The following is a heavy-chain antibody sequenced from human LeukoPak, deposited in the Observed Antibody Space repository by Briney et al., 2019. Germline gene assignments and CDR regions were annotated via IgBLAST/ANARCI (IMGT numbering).Heavy chain of an antibody. V-gene: IGHV1-24*01. Sequence: ASVKVSCKVSGYTLTELSMHWVRQAPGKGLEWMGGFDPEDGETIYAQKFQGRVTMTEDTSTDTAYMELSSLRSEDTAVSYCASVALLRFSPDLGWFDPWGQGTLVTVSS. CDR2: FDPEDGET. D-gene: IGHD3-3*01. CDR1: GYTLTELS. J-gene: IGHJ5*02. CDR3: ASVALLRFSPDLGWFDP.